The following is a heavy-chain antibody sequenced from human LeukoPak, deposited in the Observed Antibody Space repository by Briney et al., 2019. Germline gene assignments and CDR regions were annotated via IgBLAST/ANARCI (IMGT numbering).Heavy chain of an antibody. CDR3: ARRKGARLPWGPYYFDY. J-gene: IGHJ4*02. D-gene: IGHD1-26*01. V-gene: IGHV4-34*01. CDR2: INHSGST. Sequence: SETLSLTCAVYGGSFSGYYWSWIRQPPGKGLEWIGEINHSGSTNYNPSLKSRVTISVDTSKNQFSLKLSSVTAADTAVYYCARRKGARLPWGPYYFDYWGQGTLVTVSS. CDR1: GGSFSGYY.